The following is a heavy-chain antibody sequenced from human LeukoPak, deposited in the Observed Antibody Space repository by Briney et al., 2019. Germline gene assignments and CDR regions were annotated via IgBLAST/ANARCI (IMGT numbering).Heavy chain of an antibody. J-gene: IGHJ3*02. CDR2: INWYGGST. D-gene: IGHD3-3*02. CDR1: GFILDDYG. CDR3: ARAFLEWSDDI. Sequence: GGSLRLSCAASGFILDDYGMSWVRHAPGKGLEWVSGINWYGGSTGYAASVKGRFTISRDNAKNSLYLQMNSLRAEGTALYYCARAFLEWSDDIWGQGTMVTVSS. V-gene: IGHV3-20*04.